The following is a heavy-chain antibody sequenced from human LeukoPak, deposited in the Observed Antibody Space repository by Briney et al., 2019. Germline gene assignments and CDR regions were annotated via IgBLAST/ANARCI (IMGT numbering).Heavy chain of an antibody. CDR1: GYTFTGYY. CDR3: ARGIVGAIPHFDY. D-gene: IGHD1-26*01. J-gene: IGHJ4*02. CDR2: INPNSGGT. Sequence: ASVKVSCKASGYTFTGYYMHWVRQAPGQGLEWMGWINPNSGGTKYAQKFQGRVTMTRDTSISTAYMELSRLRSDDTAVYYCARGIVGAIPHFDYWGQGTLVTVSS. V-gene: IGHV1-2*02.